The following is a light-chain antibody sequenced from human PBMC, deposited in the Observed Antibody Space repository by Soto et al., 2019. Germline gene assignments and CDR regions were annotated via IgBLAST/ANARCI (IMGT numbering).Light chain of an antibody. CDR3: SSYAGTSPHVV. CDR2: EGS. Sequence: QSALTQPASVSGSPGQSITISCTGTSGDIGSYDLVSWYQQYPGKVPKLLIYEGSKRPPGVSNRFSGSKSGNTASLTISGLQAEDEADYYCSSYAGTSPHVVFGGGTKLTVL. V-gene: IGLV2-23*01. J-gene: IGLJ2*01. CDR1: SGDIGSYDL.